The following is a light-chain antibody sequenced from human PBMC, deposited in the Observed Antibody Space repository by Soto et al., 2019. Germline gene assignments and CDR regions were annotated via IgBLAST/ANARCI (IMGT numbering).Light chain of an antibody. CDR3: SSYTSSSTLAVV. V-gene: IGLV2-14*01. CDR1: SSDVGGYNY. CDR2: EVS. J-gene: IGLJ2*01. Sequence: QSALTQPASVSGSPGQSITISCTGTSSDVGGYNYVSWYPQHPGKAPNLMIYEVSNRPSGVSNRFSGSKSGNTASLTISGLQAEDEAYYYCSSYTSSSTLAVVFGGGTKLTVL.